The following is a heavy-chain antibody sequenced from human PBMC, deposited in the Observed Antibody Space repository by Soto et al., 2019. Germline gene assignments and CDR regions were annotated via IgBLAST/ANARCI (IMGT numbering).Heavy chain of an antibody. Sequence: EVLLLESGGGLVQPGGSLRLSCSASGFTFSSYAMNWVRQVPGKGLEWVSAISGSGRSTYYADSVKGRFTISRDNSRNTLYLQMNSRRAEDTAIYSWANDPHRGGNSYSLYFDYWGQGNLVTVSS. CDR3: ANDPHRGGNSYSLYFDY. V-gene: IGHV3-23*01. CDR2: ISGSGRST. CDR1: GFTFSSYA. D-gene: IGHD2-21*01. J-gene: IGHJ4*02.